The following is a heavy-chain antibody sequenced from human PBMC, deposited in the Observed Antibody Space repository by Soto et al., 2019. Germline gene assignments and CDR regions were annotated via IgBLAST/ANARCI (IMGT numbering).Heavy chain of an antibody. J-gene: IGHJ3*02. V-gene: IGHV4-31*03. CDR1: GGSISSGGYY. CDR3: ARVLRDAFDI. CDR2: IYYSVST. Sequence: SETLSLTCTVSGGSISSGGYYWIWIRQPPGKGLEWIGYIYYSVSTYYNPSLKSRVTISVDTSKNQFSLKLSSVTAADTAVYYCARVLRDAFDIWGQGTMVTVSS.